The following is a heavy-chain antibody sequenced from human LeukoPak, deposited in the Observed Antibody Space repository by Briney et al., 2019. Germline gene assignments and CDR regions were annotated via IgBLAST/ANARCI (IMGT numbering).Heavy chain of an antibody. CDR3: ANDIVVVVAATPRPSY. CDR2: IYSGGDT. V-gene: IGHV3-66*01. Sequence: GGSLRLSCAASGFTVSSNYMSWVRQAPGKGLEWVSAIYSGGDTYYSDSVKGRFTISRDNSKNTLFLRMNSLRAEDTGLYYCANDIVVVVAATPRPSYWGQGTLVTVSS. CDR1: GFTVSSNY. J-gene: IGHJ4*02. D-gene: IGHD2-15*01.